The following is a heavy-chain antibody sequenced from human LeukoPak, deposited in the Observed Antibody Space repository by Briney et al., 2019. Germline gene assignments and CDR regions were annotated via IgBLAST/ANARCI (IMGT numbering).Heavy chain of an antibody. CDR1: GFTFSSYW. D-gene: IGHD3-10*01. V-gene: IGHV3-7*01. Sequence: PGGSLRLSCAASGFTFSSYWMNWVRQAPGKGLEWVANIKQDGSEKYYVDSVKGRFTISRDNAKNSLYLQMNSLRAEDTTVYYCATPPVLLIYWGQGTLVTVSS. CDR2: IKQDGSEK. CDR3: ATPPVLLIY. J-gene: IGHJ4*02.